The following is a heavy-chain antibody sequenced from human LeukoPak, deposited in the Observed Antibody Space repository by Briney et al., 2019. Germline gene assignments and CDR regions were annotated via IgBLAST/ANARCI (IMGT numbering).Heavy chain of an antibody. CDR1: GGSFSGYY. Sequence: SETLSLTCAVYGGSFSGYYWSWIRQPPGKGLEWIGEINHSGSTNYNPSPKSRVTISVDTSKNQFSLKLSSVTAADTAVYYCARGFSTMVRGVIITCWFDPWGQGTLVTVSS. CDR3: ARGFSTMVRGVIITCWFDP. CDR2: INHSGST. V-gene: IGHV4-34*01. J-gene: IGHJ5*02. D-gene: IGHD3-10*01.